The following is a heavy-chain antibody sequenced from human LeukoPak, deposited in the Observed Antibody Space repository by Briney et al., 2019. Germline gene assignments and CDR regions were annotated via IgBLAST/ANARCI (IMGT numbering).Heavy chain of an antibody. V-gene: IGHV3-23*05. J-gene: IGHJ4*02. Sequence: GGSLRLSCAASEFIFSDYAMGWVRQAPGKGLEWVSTIDKTTYPTFYADSVKGRFTISRDNSKNTLYLQMNSLRTEDTAVYFCAKFEGATIPGWFNDYWGQGSLVTVSS. CDR2: IDKTTYPT. D-gene: IGHD6-19*01. CDR3: AKFEGATIPGWFNDY. CDR1: EFIFSDYA.